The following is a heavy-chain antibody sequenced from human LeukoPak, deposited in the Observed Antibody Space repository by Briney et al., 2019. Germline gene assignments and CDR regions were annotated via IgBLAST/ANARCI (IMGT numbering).Heavy chain of an antibody. V-gene: IGHV4-61*08. Sequence: NPSQTLSLTCAVSGGSISSGGYSWSWIRQPPGKGLEWLAYISYAWSTSYNPSLKSRVTISIDTSKNQFSLKLSSVTAADTAVYYCARRLPVTGTHYFDYWGQGTLVIVSS. J-gene: IGHJ4*02. CDR3: ARRLPVTGTHYFDY. D-gene: IGHD6-19*01. CDR2: ISYAWST. CDR1: GGSISSGGYS.